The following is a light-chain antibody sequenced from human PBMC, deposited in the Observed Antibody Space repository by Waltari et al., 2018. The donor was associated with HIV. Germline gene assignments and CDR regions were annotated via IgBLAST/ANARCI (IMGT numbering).Light chain of an antibody. CDR1: QNIHNY. CDR2: KAS. Sequence: ASQNIHNYLAWYQQKPGKAPKLLVYKASYLQTGVPQRFSGLGSGTDFSLTISSLQADDFATYYCQQYNHYPMTFGGGTQVEI. J-gene: IGKJ4*01. CDR3: QQYNHYPMT. V-gene: IGKV1-5*03.